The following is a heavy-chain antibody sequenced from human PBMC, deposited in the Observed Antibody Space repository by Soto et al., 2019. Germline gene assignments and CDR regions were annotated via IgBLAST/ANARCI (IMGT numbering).Heavy chain of an antibody. CDR3: TTDFDPGYCSSTSCFGDPNWFDP. D-gene: IGHD2-2*01. Sequence: GGSLRLSCAASGFTFSNAWMSWVRQAPGKGLEWVGRIKSKTDGGTTDYAAPVKGRFTISRDDSKNTLYLQMNSLKTEDTAVYYCTTDFDPGYCSSTSCFGDPNWFDPWGQGTLVTAPQ. CDR2: IKSKTDGGTT. CDR1: GFTFSNAW. J-gene: IGHJ5*02. V-gene: IGHV3-15*01.